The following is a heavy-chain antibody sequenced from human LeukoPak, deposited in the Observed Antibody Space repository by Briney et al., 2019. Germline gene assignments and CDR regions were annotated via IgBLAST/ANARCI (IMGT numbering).Heavy chain of an antibody. CDR3: AREKKTEWTTGAFDM. V-gene: IGHV3-53*01. CDR2: IYSGGST. CDR1: GFTVSSNY. J-gene: IGHJ3*02. D-gene: IGHD3-3*01. Sequence: GGSLRLSCAASGFTVSSNYMSWVRQAPGKGLEWVSVIYSGGSTYYADSEKGRFTMSRDNAQNALYLEMNSLRAEDTAVYYCAREKKTEWTTGAFDMWGQGTMVIVSS.